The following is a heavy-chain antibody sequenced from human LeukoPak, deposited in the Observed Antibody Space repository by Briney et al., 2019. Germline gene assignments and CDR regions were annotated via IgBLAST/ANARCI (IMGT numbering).Heavy chain of an antibody. CDR3: ARGAGAGYNLQPFDY. V-gene: IGHV4-59*08. CDR1: GGSISSYX. D-gene: IGHD5-24*01. J-gene: IGHJ4*02. Sequence: SEXLSLTCTVSGGSISSYXWXXIRQPPXXXXXXXXXIYYSGXXXXXPSLXXXXXXXXDTSKNQFSLKLSSVTAADTAVYYCARGAGAGYNLQPFDYWGQGTLVTVSS. CDR2: IYYSGXX.